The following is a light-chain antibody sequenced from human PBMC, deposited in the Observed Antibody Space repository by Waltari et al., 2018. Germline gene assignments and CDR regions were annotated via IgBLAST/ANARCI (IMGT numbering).Light chain of an antibody. V-gene: IGLV3-19*01. Sequence: PQDPAVSVAVGQTVRITCQGDSLRSSHATWYQQRQGQAPKLLIYDQNNRPSGVPGRFSGSSSDNTASLTITGAQAEDEAYYYCHSRDASGVGGAFGGGTKLTVL. CDR1: SLRSSH. J-gene: IGLJ2*01. CDR3: HSRDASGVGGA. CDR2: DQN.